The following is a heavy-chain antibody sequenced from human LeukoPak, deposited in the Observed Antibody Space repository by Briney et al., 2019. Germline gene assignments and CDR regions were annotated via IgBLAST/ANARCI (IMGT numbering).Heavy chain of an antibody. Sequence: ASVKVSCKASGSTFTGAYMHWVRQAPGQGLEWMGWINPNSGETRYEQKFQGRVTMTRDTSIDTAHMELGSLTSDDTAVYYCARVLFNSGYDSWGQGALVTVSS. CDR1: GSTFTGAY. CDR3: ARVLFNSGYDS. D-gene: IGHD3-9*01. J-gene: IGHJ5*01. V-gene: IGHV1-2*02. CDR2: INPNSGET.